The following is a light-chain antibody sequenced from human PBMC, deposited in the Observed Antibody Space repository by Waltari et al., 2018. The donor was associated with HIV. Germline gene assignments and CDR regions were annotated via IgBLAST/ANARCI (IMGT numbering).Light chain of an antibody. J-gene: IGKJ4*01. CDR1: QDISSS. V-gene: IGKV1-NL1*01. CDR3: QQYFAVPLT. CDR2: GSF. Sequence: DIQMTQSPSSLSASIGDTVTITCRASQDISSSVSGFQQQPGKVPKLLVHGSFILQRGVPSRFRGSGSGTDYTLTISCLQAEDFATYFCQQYFAVPLTFGGGTRV.